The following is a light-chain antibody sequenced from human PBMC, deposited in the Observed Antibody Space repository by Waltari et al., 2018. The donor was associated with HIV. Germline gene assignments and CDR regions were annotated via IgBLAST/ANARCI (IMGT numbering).Light chain of an antibody. V-gene: IGKV3-20*01. CDR1: QSVSSRH. CDR2: GTS. CDR3: QQYCTSPPYT. J-gene: IGKJ2*01. Sequence: EVVLTQSPGTLSLSPGERATLSCRASQSVSSRHLAWYQQKPGQAPRLLIYGTSNRATGIPDRFSGSGSGTDFTLTISRLEPGDFAVYFCQQYCTSPPYTFGQGTKLEIK.